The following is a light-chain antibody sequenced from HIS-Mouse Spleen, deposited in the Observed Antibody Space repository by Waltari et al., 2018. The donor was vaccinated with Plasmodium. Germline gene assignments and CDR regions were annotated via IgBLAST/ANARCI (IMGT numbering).Light chain of an antibody. CDR1: QSVLYSSNNKNY. CDR2: WAS. CDR3: QQYYSTPPYT. V-gene: IGKV4-1*01. J-gene: IGKJ2*01. Sequence: VMTQPPDSLAVSLGERATINCKSSQSVLYSSNNKNYLAWYQQKPRQPPKLLIYWASTRESVVPDRFSGSGSGTDFTLTISSLQAEDVAVYYCQQYYSTPPYTFGQGTKLEIK.